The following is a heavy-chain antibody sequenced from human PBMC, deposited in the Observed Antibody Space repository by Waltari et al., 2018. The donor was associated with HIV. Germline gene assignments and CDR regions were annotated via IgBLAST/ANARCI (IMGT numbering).Heavy chain of an antibody. CDR2: IYYTGTT. Sequence: QLQLQQSGPGLVTPSETLSLTCAVSGGAVIISHYYWDFIRQSPGKGLEWIGNIYYTGTTFYNPSLKSRVTMSADLSKNQFSLRLRSVTAADTAIYYCARRPRMAGFYLYYGMDVWGQGTTVTVSS. D-gene: IGHD2-8*01. CDR1: GGAVIISHYY. J-gene: IGHJ6*02. CDR3: ARRPRMAGFYLYYGMDV. V-gene: IGHV4-39*01.